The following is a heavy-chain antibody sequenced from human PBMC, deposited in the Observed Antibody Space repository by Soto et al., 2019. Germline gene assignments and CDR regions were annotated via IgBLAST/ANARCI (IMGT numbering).Heavy chain of an antibody. CDR2: IYPHDSDT. D-gene: IGHD6-6*01. J-gene: IGHJ5*02. V-gene: IGHV5-51*01. CDR1: GYRYTRHW. CDR3: AREASVAALNWFDP. Sequence: RGGSLKISCKGSGYRYTRHWIAWVRQTPGQGPEWMGIIYPHDSDTKYSPSFTGQVTMSVDRSISVAYLQMNSLTPEDTATYYCAREASVAALNWFDPWGQGTLVTVSS.